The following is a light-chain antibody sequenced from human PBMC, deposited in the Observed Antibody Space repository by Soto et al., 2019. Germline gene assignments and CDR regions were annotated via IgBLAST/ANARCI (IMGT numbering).Light chain of an antibody. CDR3: QQYYTTPYT. V-gene: IGKV4-1*01. J-gene: IGKJ2*01. CDR2: WAS. Sequence: DIVMTQSPDSLAVSLGERATINCRSSQTVLYSSNNKNHLAWYQQKPGQPPKLLIYWASTRESGVPDRFSGSGSGTDFTLTISSLQAEDVAVYYCQQYYTTPYTFGQGTKREI. CDR1: QTVLYSSNNKNH.